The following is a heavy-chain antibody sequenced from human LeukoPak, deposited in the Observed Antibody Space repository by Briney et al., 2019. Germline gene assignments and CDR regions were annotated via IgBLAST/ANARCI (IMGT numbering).Heavy chain of an antibody. D-gene: IGHD3-22*01. Sequence: GGSLRLSCAASGFTFSSYGMHWVRQAPGKGLEWVAVVWYDGSNKYYADSVKGRFTISRDNSKNTLYLQMNSLRAEDTAVYYCARDYYDSSGYPGIGYWGQGTLVTVSS. J-gene: IGHJ4*02. V-gene: IGHV3-33*01. CDR2: VWYDGSNK. CDR3: ARDYYDSSGYPGIGY. CDR1: GFTFSSYG.